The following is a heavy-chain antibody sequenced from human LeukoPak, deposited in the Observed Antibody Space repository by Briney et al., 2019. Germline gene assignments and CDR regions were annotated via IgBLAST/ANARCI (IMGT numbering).Heavy chain of an antibody. CDR3: ARDRLGYCSSTSCPESSAFDI. CDR2: ICGGGGCP. V-gene: IGHV3-23*01. J-gene: IGHJ3*02. D-gene: IGHD2-2*01. CDR1: GFTFSKYA. Sequence: GGSLRLSCAASGFTFSKYAMTWVRQAPGKGLEWVSTICGGGGCPFYADSVKGRFTISRDNAKNSLYLQMNSLRAEDTAVYYCARDRLGYCSSTSCPESSAFDIWGQGTMVTVSS.